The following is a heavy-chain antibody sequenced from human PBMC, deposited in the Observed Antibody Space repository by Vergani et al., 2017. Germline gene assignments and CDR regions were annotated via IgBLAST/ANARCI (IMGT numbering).Heavy chain of an antibody. CDR1: GGTFSSYA. Sequence: QVQLVQSGAEVKKPGSSVKVSCKASGGTFSSYAISWVRQAPGQGLEWMGGIIPIFDTANYAQKFQGRVTVTADESTGTAYMELSSLRSEDTAVYYCAGDFGDGGNTDTYGMDVWGQGTTVTVSS. CDR2: IIPIFDTA. V-gene: IGHV1-69*01. J-gene: IGHJ6*02. D-gene: IGHD4-23*01. CDR3: AGDFGDGGNTDTYGMDV.